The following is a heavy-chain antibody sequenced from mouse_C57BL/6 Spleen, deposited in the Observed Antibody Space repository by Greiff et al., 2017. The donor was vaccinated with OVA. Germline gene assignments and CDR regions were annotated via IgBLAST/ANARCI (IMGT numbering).Heavy chain of an antibody. V-gene: IGHV10-3*01. CDR1: GFTFNTYA. J-gene: IGHJ4*01. Sequence: EVQLVESGGGLVQPKGSLKLSCAASGFTFNTYAMHWVRQAPGKGLEWVARISRKSSNYATYYADSVKDRFTISRDDSKSMLYLQMNNLRTEDTAMYYCVTYYDLGGYAMDYWGQGTSVTVSS. CDR3: VTYYDLGGYAMDY. CDR2: ISRKSSNYAT. D-gene: IGHD2-4*01.